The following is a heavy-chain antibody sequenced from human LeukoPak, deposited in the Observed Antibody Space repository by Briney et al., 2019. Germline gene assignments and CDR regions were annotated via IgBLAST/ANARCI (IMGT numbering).Heavy chain of an antibody. CDR3: ARVGMVRTTHAFFDY. V-gene: IGHV1-2*02. J-gene: IGHJ4*02. D-gene: IGHD4/OR15-4a*01. CDR2: INPNSGDT. CDR1: GYTFTGYY. Sequence: ASVKLSCKASGYTFTGYYIHWVRQAPGQGLEWMGWINPNSGDTNYAQKFQGRVTMTRDTSISTAYMELSSLRSDDTAVYYCARVGMVRTTHAFFDYWGQGTLVTVSS.